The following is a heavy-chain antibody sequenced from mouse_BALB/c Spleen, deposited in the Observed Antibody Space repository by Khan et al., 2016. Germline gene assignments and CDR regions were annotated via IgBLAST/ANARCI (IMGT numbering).Heavy chain of an antibody. CDR1: GFTFSDYY. V-gene: IGHV5-4*02. Sequence: EVELVESGGGLVKPGGSLKLSCAASGFTFSDYYMYWVRQTPEKRLEWVATISDGGNYTYYPDSVKGRFTISRDNAKKNLYLQMSSLKSEDTAMYYWARGLDWCFDVWGAGTTVTVSS. J-gene: IGHJ1*01. CDR2: ISDGGNYT. CDR3: ARGLDWCFDV.